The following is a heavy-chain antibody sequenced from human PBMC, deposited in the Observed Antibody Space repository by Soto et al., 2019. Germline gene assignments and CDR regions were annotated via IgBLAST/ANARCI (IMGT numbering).Heavy chain of an antibody. J-gene: IGHJ4*02. D-gene: IGHD1-26*01. CDR2: IWYDGSNK. V-gene: IGHV3-33*01. Sequence: PGESLKISCAASGFSFSNYAMHWVRQAPGKGLEWVAVIWYDGSNKYYADSVKGRFTISKDNSQNTLYLQMNSLRAEDTAVYYCTRDPYGGSRYYFDSWGQGTLVTVSS. CDR1: GFSFSNYA. CDR3: TRDPYGGSRYYFDS.